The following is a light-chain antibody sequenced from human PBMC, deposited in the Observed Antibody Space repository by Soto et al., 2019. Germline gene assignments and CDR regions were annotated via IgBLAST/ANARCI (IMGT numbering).Light chain of an antibody. Sequence: QSALTQPASVSGSPGQSITISCTGTSSHVGGYNYISWYQQHPGKAPKFIIYDVRNRPSGVSNRFSGSRSGNTASLTISGLQAEDEADYYCSSYTSSNTVIFGGGTKLTVL. CDR1: SSHVGGYNY. CDR3: SSYTSSNTVI. CDR2: DVR. V-gene: IGLV2-14*03. J-gene: IGLJ2*01.